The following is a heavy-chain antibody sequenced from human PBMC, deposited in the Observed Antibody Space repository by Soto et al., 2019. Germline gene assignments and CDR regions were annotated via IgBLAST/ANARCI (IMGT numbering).Heavy chain of an antibody. V-gene: IGHV3-30-3*01. CDR3: ASPVIAAAGIDFDY. Sequence: GGSLRLSCAASGFTFSSYAMHWVRQAPGKGLEWVAVISYDGSNKYYADSVKGRFTISRDNSKNTLYLQMNSLRAEDTAVYYCASPVIAAAGIDFDYWGQGTLVTVSS. CDR2: ISYDGSNK. D-gene: IGHD6-13*01. J-gene: IGHJ4*02. CDR1: GFTFSSYA.